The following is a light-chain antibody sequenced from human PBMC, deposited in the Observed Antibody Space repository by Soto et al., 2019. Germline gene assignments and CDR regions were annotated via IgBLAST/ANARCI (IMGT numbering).Light chain of an antibody. J-gene: IGLJ1*01. Sequence: QSALTQPASVSGSPGQSIAISCTGTSSDIGSYNYVSWYQQHPGKAHKLIIHEVSNRPSGISDQFSGSKSGNTASLTISGLQADDEADYYCSSHTTYSTRIFGTGTKVTVL. V-gene: IGLV2-14*01. CDR1: SSDIGSYNY. CDR3: SSHTTYSTRI. CDR2: EVS.